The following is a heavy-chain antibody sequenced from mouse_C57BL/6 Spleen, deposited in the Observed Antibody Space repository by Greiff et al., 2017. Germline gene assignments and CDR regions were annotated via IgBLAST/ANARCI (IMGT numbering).Heavy chain of an antibody. Sequence: QVQLQQSGTELVKPGASVKLSCKASGYTFTGYWMHWVKQSPGQGLEWIGNINPSNGGTTYNEKFKVKATLTVDKSSSTAYMQLSSLTSEESAVYYCAKEDYDFLYAMDYWGQGTSVTVSS. CDR3: AKEDYDFLYAMDY. CDR1: GYTFTGYW. J-gene: IGHJ4*01. V-gene: IGHV1-53*01. CDR2: INPSNGGT. D-gene: IGHD2-4*01.